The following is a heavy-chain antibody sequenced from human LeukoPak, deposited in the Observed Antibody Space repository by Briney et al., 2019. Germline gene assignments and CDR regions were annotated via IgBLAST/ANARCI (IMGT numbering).Heavy chain of an antibody. CDR1: GFTFGDYA. Sequence: GGSLRLSCTASGFTFGDYAMSWFRQAPGKGLEWVGFIRSKAYGGTTEYAASVKGRFTISRDDSKSIAYLQMNSLKTEDTAVYYCTQKGYCSSTSYYVSGYYYYYMDVWGKGTTVTVS. CDR3: TQKGYCSSTSYYVSGYYYYYMDV. D-gene: IGHD2-2*01. V-gene: IGHV3-49*03. J-gene: IGHJ6*03. CDR2: IRSKAYGGTT.